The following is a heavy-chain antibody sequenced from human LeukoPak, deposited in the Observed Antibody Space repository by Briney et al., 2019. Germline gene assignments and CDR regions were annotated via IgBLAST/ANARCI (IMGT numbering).Heavy chain of an antibody. J-gene: IGHJ4*02. Sequence: GGSLRLSCAASGFTFSSYAMHWVRQAPGKGLEWVSYISSSGGTINYADSVKGRFTISRDNAKNSLYLQMNSLRVEDTAVYYCARERFYGSGSYAHFDYWGQGTLVTVSS. V-gene: IGHV3-48*03. CDR3: ARERFYGSGSYAHFDY. D-gene: IGHD3-10*01. CDR1: GFTFSSYA. CDR2: ISSSGGTI.